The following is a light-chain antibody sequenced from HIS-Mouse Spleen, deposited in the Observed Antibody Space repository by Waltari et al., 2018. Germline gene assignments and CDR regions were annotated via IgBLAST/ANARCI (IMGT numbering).Light chain of an antibody. Sequence: QSVLTQPPPASGTPGQRVTISCSGSSSHTGSNTVNWYQQPPGTAPKLLIYSNNQRPSGVPDRFSGSKSGTSASLAISGLQSEDEADYYCAAWDDSLNGWVFGGGTKLTVL. V-gene: IGLV1-44*01. CDR1: SSHTGSNT. CDR2: SNN. CDR3: AAWDDSLNGWV. J-gene: IGLJ3*02.